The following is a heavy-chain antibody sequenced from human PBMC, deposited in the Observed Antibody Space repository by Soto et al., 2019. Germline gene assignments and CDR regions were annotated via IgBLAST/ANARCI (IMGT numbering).Heavy chain of an antibody. CDR2: ISAGGGNT. CDR3: AKRDRFGSGSYFNRGDAFNI. Sequence: QLLESGGGLLQPGGSLRLSCAASGFTFSSYAMSWVRQAPGKGLEWVSAISAGGGNTYYADSVKGRFTISRDNSKNTLYLQMNSLRAEDTAVYYCAKRDRFGSGSYFNRGDAFNIWGQGTMVTVSS. D-gene: IGHD3-10*01. J-gene: IGHJ3*02. CDR1: GFTFSSYA. V-gene: IGHV3-23*01.